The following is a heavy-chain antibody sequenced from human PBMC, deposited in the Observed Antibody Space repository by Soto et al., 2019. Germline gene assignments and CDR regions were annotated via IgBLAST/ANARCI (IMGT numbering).Heavy chain of an antibody. CDR1: GGSISSGDYY. CDR2: IYYSGST. D-gene: IGHD3-10*01. Sequence: QVQLQESGPGLVKPSQSLSLTYTVSGGSISSGDYYWSWIRQPPGKGLEWIGYIYYSGSTYYNPSLKSRVIISVYTSQNQFSLKLSSVTAADTAVYYCAGVAGTFYWYFDLWGRGTLVTVSS. J-gene: IGHJ2*01. V-gene: IGHV4-30-4*01. CDR3: AGVAGTFYWYFDL.